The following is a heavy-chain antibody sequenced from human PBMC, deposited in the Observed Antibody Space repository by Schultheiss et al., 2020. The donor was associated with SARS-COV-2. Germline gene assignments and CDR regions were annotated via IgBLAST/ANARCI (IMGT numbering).Heavy chain of an antibody. D-gene: IGHD3-10*01. CDR2: IYSCGST. J-gene: IGHJ5*02. CDR1: GFTFSNAW. Sequence: GGSLRLSCAASGFTFSNAWMSWVRQAPGKGLEWVSVIYSCGSTYYADSVKGRFTISRDNSKNTLYLQMNSLRAEDTAVYYCAKDVHYYGSGRPLGWFDPWGQGTLVTVSS. V-gene: IGHV3-53*01. CDR3: AKDVHYYGSGRPLGWFDP.